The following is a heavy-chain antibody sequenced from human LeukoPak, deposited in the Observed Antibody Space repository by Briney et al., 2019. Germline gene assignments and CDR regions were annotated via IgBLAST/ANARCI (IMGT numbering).Heavy chain of an antibody. CDR2: ISGSGGST. CDR3: AKVSQWLVQWMETFDP. D-gene: IGHD6-19*01. CDR1: GFTFSSYG. J-gene: IGHJ5*02. V-gene: IGHV3-23*01. Sequence: GGSLRLSCAASGFTFSSYGMSWVRQAPGKGLEWVSAISGSGGSTYYADSVKGRFTISRDNSKNTLYLQMNSLRAEDTAVYYCAKVSQWLVQWMETFDPWGQGTLVTVSS.